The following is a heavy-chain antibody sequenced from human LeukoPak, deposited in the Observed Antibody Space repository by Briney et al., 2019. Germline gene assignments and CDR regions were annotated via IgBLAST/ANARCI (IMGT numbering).Heavy chain of an antibody. Sequence: GGSLRLSCAASGFTFSSYGMSWVRQAPGKGLEWVSAISGSAGSTYYADSVKGRFTISRDNSKNTLYLQMNSLRADDTAVYYCAKGRVDHYGLFDFWGQGTLVTVSS. D-gene: IGHD3-10*01. V-gene: IGHV3-23*01. J-gene: IGHJ4*02. CDR1: GFTFSSYG. CDR2: ISGSAGST. CDR3: AKGRVDHYGLFDF.